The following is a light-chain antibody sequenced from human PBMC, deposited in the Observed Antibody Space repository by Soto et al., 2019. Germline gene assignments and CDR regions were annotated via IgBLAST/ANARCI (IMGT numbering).Light chain of an antibody. J-gene: IGLJ1*01. Sequence: QSALTQPPSASGSPGQSVTISCTGTSSDVGGYNYVSWYQQHPGKAPKLMIYDVSKRPSGVPDRFSGSKSGNTASLTVSGLQAEDEADYYCSSYAGRNSYVFGAGTKLPS. CDR3: SSYAGRNSYV. CDR1: SSDVGGYNY. V-gene: IGLV2-8*01. CDR2: DVS.